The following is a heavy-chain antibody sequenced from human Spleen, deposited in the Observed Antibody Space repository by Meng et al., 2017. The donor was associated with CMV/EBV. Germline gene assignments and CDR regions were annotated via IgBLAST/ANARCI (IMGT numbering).Heavy chain of an antibody. D-gene: IGHD6-13*01. CDR2: INAGNGDT. CDR1: GYIFKDNA. CDR3: ARDGWQQSYYFDH. V-gene: IGHV1-3*01. Sequence: KTSGYIFKDNAMHWVRQAPGQRLEWMGWINAGNGDTKYSQKFQGRVTITRDTSASIGYMEVSSLRFEDTAVYYCARDGWQQSYYFDHWGQGALVTVSS. J-gene: IGHJ4*02.